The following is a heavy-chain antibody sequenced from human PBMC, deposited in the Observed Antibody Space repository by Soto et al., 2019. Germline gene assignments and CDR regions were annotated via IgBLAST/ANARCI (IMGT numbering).Heavy chain of an antibody. Sequence: ASVKVSCKVSGYTLTELSMHWVRQAPGKGLEWMGGFDPEDGETIYAQKFQGRVTMTEDTSTDTAYMELSSLRSEDTAVYYFATLPLEWFPGAGAFDIWGQGTMVTVSS. V-gene: IGHV1-24*01. CDR2: FDPEDGET. J-gene: IGHJ3*02. D-gene: IGHD3-3*01. CDR1: GYTLTELS. CDR3: ATLPLEWFPGAGAFDI.